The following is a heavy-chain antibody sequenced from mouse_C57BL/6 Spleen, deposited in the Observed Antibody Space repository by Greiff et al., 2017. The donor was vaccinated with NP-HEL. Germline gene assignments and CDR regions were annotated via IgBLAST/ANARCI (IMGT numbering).Heavy chain of an antibody. Sequence: QVQLQQSGPGLVQPSQSLSITCTVSGFSLTSYGVHWVRQSPGKGLEWLGVIWSGGSTDYNAAFISRLSISKDNSKSQVFFKMNSLQADDTAIYYCARPLRDYAWFAYWGQGTLVTVSA. CDR3: ARPLRDYAWFAY. CDR1: GFSLTSYG. CDR2: IWSGGST. D-gene: IGHD2-4*01. V-gene: IGHV2-2*01. J-gene: IGHJ3*01.